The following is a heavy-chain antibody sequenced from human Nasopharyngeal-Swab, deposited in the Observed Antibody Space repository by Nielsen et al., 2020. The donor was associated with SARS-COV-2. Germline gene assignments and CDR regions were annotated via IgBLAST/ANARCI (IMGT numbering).Heavy chain of an antibody. V-gene: IGHV3-23*01. D-gene: IGHD2/OR15-2a*01. CDR3: AKDLRDPYFF. Sequence: GGLLRPSCVASGYSFRTYGMSWVRQAPGKGLQWVASIIGSGDISGSGGSTYYADSVKGRFTISRDNSKNTVSLQMNSLRAEDTAVYYCAKDLRDPYFFWGQGTLVTVSS. CDR1: GYSFRTYG. CDR2: IIGSGDISGSGGST. J-gene: IGHJ4*02.